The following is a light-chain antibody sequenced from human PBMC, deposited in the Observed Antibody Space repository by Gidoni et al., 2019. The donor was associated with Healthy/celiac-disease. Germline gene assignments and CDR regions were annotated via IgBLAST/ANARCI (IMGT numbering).Light chain of an antibody. J-gene: IGKJ5*01. CDR3: QQRSNWPS. CDR1: QSVSSY. CDR2: DAS. V-gene: IGKV3-11*01. Sequence: EIVLTQSPATLPLSPGERATLSCRASQSVSSYLAWYQQKPGQAPRLLIYDASNRATGIPARFSGSGSGTDFTLTISSLEPEDFAVYYCQQRSNWPSFXXXTQLEIK.